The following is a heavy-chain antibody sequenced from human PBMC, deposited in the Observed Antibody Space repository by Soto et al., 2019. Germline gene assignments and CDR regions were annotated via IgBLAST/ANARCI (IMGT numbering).Heavy chain of an antibody. J-gene: IGHJ4*02. D-gene: IGHD3-3*01. Sequence: QVQLVESGGGVVQPGRSLRLSCVASGFTFSSYGMHWVRQAPGKGLEWVAVISYDGSNKYYADSVKGRFTISRDNSKNTLYLQMNSLRADDTAVYYCAKASYDFWSGYWYYFDYWGQGTLVTVSS. CDR1: GFTFSSYG. CDR2: ISYDGSNK. V-gene: IGHV3-30*18. CDR3: AKASYDFWSGYWYYFDY.